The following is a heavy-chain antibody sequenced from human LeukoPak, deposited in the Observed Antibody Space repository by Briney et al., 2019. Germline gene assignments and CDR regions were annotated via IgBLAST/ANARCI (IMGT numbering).Heavy chain of an antibody. V-gene: IGHV4-39*01. J-gene: IGHJ4*02. CDR1: GGSISSSSYY. Sequence: SETLSLTCTVSGGSISSSSYYWGWIRQPPGKGLEWIGSISYSGSTSYTPSPKSRVTISVDTSKNQCSLKLSSVTAADTAVYYCARQSGGSCYWGQGTLVTVSS. D-gene: IGHD2-15*01. CDR3: ARQSGGSCY. CDR2: ISYSGST.